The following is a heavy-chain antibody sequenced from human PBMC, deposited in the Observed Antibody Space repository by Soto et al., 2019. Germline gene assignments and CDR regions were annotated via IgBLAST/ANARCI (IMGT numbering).Heavy chain of an antibody. D-gene: IGHD5-12*01. Sequence: SETLSLTCTVSGGSISSYFRLWMRQPSEKGMEWIGYISHSGSTNYNPALKSRVTISVDTSKNQSSLRLSSVTAADTAVYYCAIHNVAGVATIFSFDYWGQGTLVTGSA. CDR3: AIHNVAGVATIFSFDY. V-gene: IGHV4-59*08. CDR2: ISHSGST. CDR1: GGSISSYF. J-gene: IGHJ4*02.